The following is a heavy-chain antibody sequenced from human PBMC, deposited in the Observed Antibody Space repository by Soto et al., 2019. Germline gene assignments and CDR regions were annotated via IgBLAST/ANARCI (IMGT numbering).Heavy chain of an antibody. D-gene: IGHD3-10*01. V-gene: IGHV1-18*01. CDR2: ISAHNGNT. Sequence: ASVKVSCKASGYTFTTYGITWVRQAPGQGLEWMGWISAHNGNTNYAQKLQGRVTMTTDTSTSTAYMELRSLRSDDTAVYYCARDGAGYYGSGSYSQKYFDYWGQGTLVTVSS. CDR1: GYTFTTYG. J-gene: IGHJ4*02. CDR3: ARDGAGYYGSGSYSQKYFDY.